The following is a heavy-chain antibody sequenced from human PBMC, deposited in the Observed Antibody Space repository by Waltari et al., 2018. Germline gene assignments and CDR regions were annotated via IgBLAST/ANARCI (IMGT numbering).Heavy chain of an antibody. D-gene: IGHD5-18*01. CDR3: ASLGIYSYGRFDY. Sequence: QVQLQQWGAGLLKPSETLSLTCAVYGGSFSGYYWSWIRQPPGKGLEWIGEINHSGSTNYNPSLKRRVTISVDTSKNHFSLKLNSVTAADTAVYFCASLGIYSYGRFDYWGQGTLVTVSS. J-gene: IGHJ4*02. CDR2: INHSGST. V-gene: IGHV4-34*01. CDR1: GGSFSGYY.